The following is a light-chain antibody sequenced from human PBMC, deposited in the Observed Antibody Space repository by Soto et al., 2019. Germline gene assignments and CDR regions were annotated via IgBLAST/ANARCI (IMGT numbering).Light chain of an antibody. J-gene: IGKJ1*01. Sequence: EIVLTQSPATLSLSPGERATLSCRASQSVSNNYLAWYQQKPGQAPRLLIYGASNSATGIPDRFSGSGSGTDFTLTISRLEPEDFAVYYCQQYGSSGTFGQGTKVDIK. CDR3: QQYGSSGT. CDR2: GAS. V-gene: IGKV3-20*01. CDR1: QSVSNNY.